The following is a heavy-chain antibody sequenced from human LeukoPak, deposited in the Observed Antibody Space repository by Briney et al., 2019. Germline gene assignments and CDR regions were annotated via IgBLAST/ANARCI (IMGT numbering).Heavy chain of an antibody. CDR3: ARVWVRGVKAGMDV. V-gene: IGHV3-21*01. J-gene: IGHJ6*02. D-gene: IGHD3-10*01. Sequence: GGSLRLSCAVSGFTFSTYIMNWVRQAPGKGLEWVSSISSSSSYIYYADSVKGRFTISRDNAKNSLYLQMNSLRVEDTAVYYCARVWVRGVKAGMDVWGQGTTVTVS. CDR2: ISSSSSYI. CDR1: GFTFSTYI.